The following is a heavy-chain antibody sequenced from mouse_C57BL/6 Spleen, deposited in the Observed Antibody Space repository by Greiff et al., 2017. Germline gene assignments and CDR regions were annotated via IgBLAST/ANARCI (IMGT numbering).Heavy chain of an antibody. CDR1: GYSITSGYY. CDR2: ISYDGSN. V-gene: IGHV3-6*01. CDR3: AREGGYPAMDY. J-gene: IGHJ4*01. D-gene: IGHD2-2*01. Sequence: EVKLMESGPGLVKPSQSLSLTCSVTGYSITSGYYWNWIRQFPGNKLEWMGYISYDGSNNYNPSLKNRISITRDTSKNQFFLKLNSVTTEDTATYYCAREGGYPAMDYWGQGTSVTVSS.